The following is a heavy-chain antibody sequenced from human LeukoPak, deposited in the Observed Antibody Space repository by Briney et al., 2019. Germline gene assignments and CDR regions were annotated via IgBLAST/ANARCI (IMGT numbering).Heavy chain of an antibody. CDR1: GGSFSGYY. V-gene: IGHV4-34*01. J-gene: IGHJ1*01. CDR3: ARRRGSSSVFYFQH. CDR2: INRSGST. Sequence: SETLSLTCAVYGGSFSGYYWSWIRQPPGKGLEWIGEINRSGSTNYNPSLKSRVTISVDTSKNQFSLKLSSVTAADTAVYYCARRRGSSSVFYFQHWGQGTLVTVSS. D-gene: IGHD6-6*01.